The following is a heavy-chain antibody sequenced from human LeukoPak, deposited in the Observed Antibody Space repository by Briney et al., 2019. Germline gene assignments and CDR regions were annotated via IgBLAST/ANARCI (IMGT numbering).Heavy chain of an antibody. CDR1: GFTFSSYS. Sequence: PGGSLRLSCAAPGFTFSSYSMNWVRQAAGKGPEWVSCISSSSNYIYYADSVKGRFIISRDNAKNSLYLQMNSLRAEDTAVYYCARDQAAAGSDGIDCWGQGTLVTVSS. J-gene: IGHJ4*02. V-gene: IGHV3-21*01. D-gene: IGHD6-13*01. CDR3: ARDQAAAGSDGIDC. CDR2: ISSSSNYI.